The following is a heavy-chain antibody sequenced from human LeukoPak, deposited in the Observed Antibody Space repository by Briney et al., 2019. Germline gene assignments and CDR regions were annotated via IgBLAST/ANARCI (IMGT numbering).Heavy chain of an antibody. CDR3: ARIVGQVTMIVVADAFDI. J-gene: IGHJ3*02. CDR1: GFTFRSYW. Sequence: GGSLRLSCAASGFTFRSYWMSWVRQAPGKGLEWVANIKQDGSEKYYVDSVKGRFTISRDNAKNSLYLQMNSLRAEDTAVYYCARIVGQVTMIVVADAFDIWGQGTMVTVSS. V-gene: IGHV3-7*01. CDR2: IKQDGSEK. D-gene: IGHD3-22*01.